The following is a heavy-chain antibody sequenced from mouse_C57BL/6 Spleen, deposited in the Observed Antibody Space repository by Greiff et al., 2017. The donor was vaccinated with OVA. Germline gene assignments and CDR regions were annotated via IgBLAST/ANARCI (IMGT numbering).Heavy chain of an antibody. D-gene: IGHD1-1*01. CDR3: ARSRSSYWYFDV. CDR1: GFSLSTSGMG. V-gene: IGHV8-12*01. CDR2: IYWDDDK. Sequence: QVTLKESGPGILQSSQTLSLTCSFSGFSLSTSGMGVSWIRQPSGKGLEWLAHIYWDDDKRYNPSLKSRLTISKDTSRNQVFLKITSVDTADTATYYCARSRSSYWYFDVWGTGTTVTVSS. J-gene: IGHJ1*03.